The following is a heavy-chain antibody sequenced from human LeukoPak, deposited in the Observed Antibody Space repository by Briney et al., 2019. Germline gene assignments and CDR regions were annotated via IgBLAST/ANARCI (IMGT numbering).Heavy chain of an antibody. Sequence: GASVKVSCKASGGTFSSYAISWVRQAPGQGLEWMGGIIPIFGTANYAQKFQGRVTITADGSTSTAYMELSSLRSEDTAVYYCARAGGIYGGPQHFDYWGQGTLVTVSS. CDR1: GGTFSSYA. J-gene: IGHJ4*02. V-gene: IGHV1-69*01. CDR3: ARAGGIYGGPQHFDY. CDR2: IIPIFGTA. D-gene: IGHD4/OR15-4a*01.